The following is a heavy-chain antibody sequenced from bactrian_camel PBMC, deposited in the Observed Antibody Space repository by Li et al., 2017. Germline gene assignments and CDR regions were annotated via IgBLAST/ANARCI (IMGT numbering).Heavy chain of an antibody. CDR2: ISRSSDIT. CDR1: GGTINDKC. J-gene: IGHJ4*01. Sequence: QVQLVESGGDSVHSGGSLRLTCENSGGTINDKCLGWFRQAPGKGLEWVSSISRSSDITQYADSVRGRFAISRVNANNTLYLQLNSLRTEDTAMYYCAKDWGSRTVSKGQGTQVTVS. D-gene: IGHD5*01. V-gene: IGHV3S1*01.